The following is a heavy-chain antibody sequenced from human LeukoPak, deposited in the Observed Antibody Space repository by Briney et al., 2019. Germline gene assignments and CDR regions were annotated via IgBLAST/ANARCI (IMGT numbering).Heavy chain of an antibody. CDR1: GYTFNGYY. CDR2: INPNSGGT. J-gene: IGHJ4*02. V-gene: IGHV1-2*02. CDR3: ATSSGWKSNIDY. Sequence: ASVRVSCKASGYTFNGYYIHWVRQAPGQGLEWMGWINPNSGGTNYAQKFQGRVTMTRDTSISTAYMELSRLRSDDTAVFYCATSSGWKSNIDYWGQGTLVTVSS. D-gene: IGHD6-19*01.